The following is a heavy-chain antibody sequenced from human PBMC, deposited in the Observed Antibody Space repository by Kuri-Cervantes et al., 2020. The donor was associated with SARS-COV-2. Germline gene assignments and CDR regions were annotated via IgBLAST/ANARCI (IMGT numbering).Heavy chain of an antibody. D-gene: IGHD3-3*01. CDR2: INPNSGGT. CDR3: ARGTSSGITIFGVVITDNWFDP. CDR1: GYTFTGYY. J-gene: IGHJ5*02. V-gene: IGHV1-2*02. Sequence: ASVKVSCKASGYTFTGYYMHWVRQAPGQGLEWMGWINPNSGGTNYAQKFQGRVTMTRDTSISTAYMDLSSLRSEDTAVYYCARGTSSGITIFGVVITDNWFDPWGQGTLVTVSS.